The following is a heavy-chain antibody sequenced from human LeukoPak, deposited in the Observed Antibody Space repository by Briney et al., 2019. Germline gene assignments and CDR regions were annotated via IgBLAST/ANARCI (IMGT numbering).Heavy chain of an antibody. CDR2: IFTSGKT. CDR3: AREWPGSYDVLTGRYEGGYYYDN. D-gene: IGHD3-9*01. Sequence: PSETLSLTCTVSGGSISNQYWAWIRQPAGKGLEWIGRIFTSGKTDSNPSLRGRVTTSLNTPMNQFSLRLTSVTAADTAFYYCAREWPGSYDVLTGRYEGGYYYDNWGQGTLVTVSS. J-gene: IGHJ4*02. CDR1: GGSISNQY. V-gene: IGHV4-4*07.